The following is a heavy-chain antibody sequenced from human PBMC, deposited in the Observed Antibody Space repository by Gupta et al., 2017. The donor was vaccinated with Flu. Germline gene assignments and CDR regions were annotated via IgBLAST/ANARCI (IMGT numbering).Heavy chain of an antibody. J-gene: IGHJ4*02. V-gene: IGHV3-33*01. CDR1: EFTFSTYG. D-gene: IGHD1-26*01. CDR3: ARRGGGSYFGELDF. Sequence: QAQLVESGGGVVQPGRSLRLSCAASEFTFSTYGMHWVRQAPGKGLQWGVFIWYEGSNKYYADSVKGRFTISRDNSKNTLFLQMDGLGVDDTAVYYCARRGGGSYFGELDFWGQGTLVTVSS. CDR2: IWYEGSNK.